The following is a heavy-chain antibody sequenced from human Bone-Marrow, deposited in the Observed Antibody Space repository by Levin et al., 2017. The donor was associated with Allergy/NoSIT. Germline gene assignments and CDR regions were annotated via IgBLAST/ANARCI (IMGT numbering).Heavy chain of an antibody. D-gene: IGHD3-10*01. CDR2: ISGSGGTT. V-gene: IGHV3-23*01. J-gene: IGHJ4*02. CDR3: AKDQRSMVQGVFDY. Sequence: ASVKVSCAASGFTLSNYAMSWVRQAPGKGLEWVSVISGSGGTTYYADSVKGRFTISRDNSKNTLFLQMNSLRAEDTALYYCAKDQRSMVQGVFDYWGQGTLVTVSS. CDR1: GFTLSNYA.